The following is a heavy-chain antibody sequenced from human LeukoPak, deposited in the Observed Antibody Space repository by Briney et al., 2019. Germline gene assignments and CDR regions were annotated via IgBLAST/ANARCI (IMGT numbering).Heavy chain of an antibody. D-gene: IGHD3-22*01. Sequence: PGGSLRLSCAASGFTFSNYAMNWGRQAPGKGLEWVSMISHSGGITYYADSVKGRFTISRDNSRNTLYLQMNSLSADDTAVYYCAKDSGMIVVVIIDYWGQGTLVTVSS. J-gene: IGHJ4*02. CDR3: AKDSGMIVVVIIDY. CDR1: GFTFSNYA. V-gene: IGHV3-23*01. CDR2: ISHSGGIT.